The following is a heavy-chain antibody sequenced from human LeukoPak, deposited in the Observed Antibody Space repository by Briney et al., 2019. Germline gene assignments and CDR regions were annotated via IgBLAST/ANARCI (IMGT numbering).Heavy chain of an antibody. CDR1: GYTFTGYY. D-gene: IGHD6-13*01. Sequence: ASVKVSCKASGYTFTGYYMHWVRQAPGQGLEWMGWINPNSGGANYAQKFQGRVTMTRDMSTSTVYMELSSLRSEDTAVYYCARDGSSSWYVGFQKPFDYWGQGTLVTVSS. J-gene: IGHJ4*02. CDR3: ARDGSSSWYVGFQKPFDY. CDR2: INPNSGGA. V-gene: IGHV1-2*02.